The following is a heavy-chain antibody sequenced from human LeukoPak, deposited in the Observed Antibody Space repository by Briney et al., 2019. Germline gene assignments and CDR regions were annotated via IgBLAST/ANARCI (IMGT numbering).Heavy chain of an antibody. CDR1: GVSIFSYY. CDR2: THYSGTI. D-gene: IGHD3-9*01. V-gene: IGHV4-59*08. CDR3: ATGRSIRYFDY. Sequence: PSETLSLTCTVSGVSIFSYYWNWIRQSPGRGLEWIGYTHYSGTINYNPSLKSRVSISIDTSKSQFSLKLTSATAADTAIYYCATGRSIRYFDYWGQGTLLFVSS. J-gene: IGHJ4*02.